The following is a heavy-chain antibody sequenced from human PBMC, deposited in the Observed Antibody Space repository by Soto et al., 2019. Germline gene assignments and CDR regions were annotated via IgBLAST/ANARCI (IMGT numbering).Heavy chain of an antibody. Sequence: SETLSLTCTVSAGPISSNYWNWIRQAPGKGLEWIGLIHHSGSTNYNPSLKSRGTISLDTSKNQLSLKLSSVTAADTAVYYCTIGAGWTTDYWGQGTLVTVSS. J-gene: IGHJ4*02. CDR2: IHHSGST. CDR1: AGPISSNY. D-gene: IGHD6-19*01. V-gene: IGHV4-59*01. CDR3: TIGAGWTTDY.